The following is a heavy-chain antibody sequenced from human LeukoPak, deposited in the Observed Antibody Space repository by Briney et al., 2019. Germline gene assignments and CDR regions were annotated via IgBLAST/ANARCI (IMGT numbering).Heavy chain of an antibody. D-gene: IGHD1-1*01. V-gene: IGHV4-59*01. Sequence: SETLSLTCTVSGGSISSFFWSWIRQPPGKGLEWLGCIDYSGSTQYDPSLKSRVTISVDTSKQQFSLKLSSVTAADTAVYYCARDLELERNRWNYFESWGQGTLVTVSS. J-gene: IGHJ4*02. CDR3: ARDLELERNRWNYFES. CDR2: IDYSGST. CDR1: GGSISSFF.